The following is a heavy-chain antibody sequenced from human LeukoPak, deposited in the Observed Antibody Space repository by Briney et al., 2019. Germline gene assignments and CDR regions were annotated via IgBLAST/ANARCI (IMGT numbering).Heavy chain of an antibody. D-gene: IGHD1-26*01. CDR1: GGSISSGSYY. CDR3: ARERWELLWAPYYYMDV. J-gene: IGHJ6*03. Sequence: SQTLSLTCTVSGGSISSGSYYWSWIRQPAGKGLEWIGRIYTSGSTNYNPSLKSRVTISVDTSKNQFSLKLSSVTAADTAVYYCARERWELLWAPYYYMDVWGKGTTVTVSS. V-gene: IGHV4-61*02. CDR2: IYTSGST.